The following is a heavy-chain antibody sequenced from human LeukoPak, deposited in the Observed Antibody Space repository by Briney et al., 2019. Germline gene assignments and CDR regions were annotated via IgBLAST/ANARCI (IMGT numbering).Heavy chain of an antibody. CDR3: ARRNYYDSSYSDY. V-gene: IGHV1-2*02. CDR1: GYTFTGYY. D-gene: IGHD3-22*01. CDR2: INPNSGGT. J-gene: IGHJ4*02. Sequence: ASVKVSCKASGYTFTGYYMHWVRQAPGQGLEWMGWINPNSGGTNYAQKFQGRVTMTRDTSISTAYVELSRLRSDDTAVYYCARRNYYDSSYSDYWGQGTLVTVSS.